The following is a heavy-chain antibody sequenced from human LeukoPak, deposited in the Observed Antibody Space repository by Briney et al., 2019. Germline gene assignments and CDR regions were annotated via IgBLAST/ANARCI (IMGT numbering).Heavy chain of an antibody. J-gene: IGHJ3*02. CDR3: ARGAADYGDYRDAFDI. CDR1: GGSISSSSYY. Sequence: SETLSLTCTVSGGSISSSSYYWGWIRQPPGKGLEWIGSIYYSGSTYYNPSLKSRVTISVDTSKNQFSLKLSSVTAADTAVYYCARGAADYGDYRDAFDIWGQGTIVTVSS. V-gene: IGHV4-39*07. CDR2: IYYSGST. D-gene: IGHD4-17*01.